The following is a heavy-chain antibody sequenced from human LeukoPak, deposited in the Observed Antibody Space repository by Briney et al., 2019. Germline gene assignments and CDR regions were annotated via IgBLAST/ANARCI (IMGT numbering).Heavy chain of an antibody. Sequence: SETLSLTCAVSGYSITKDYAWGWVRPPPGKGLEWIGSVHHSGNSLYNPSLKSRVSVSLDTSRNQFSLKVRSVTAADTAAYYCLRSGGDPPDDWGQGTLLIVSS. J-gene: IGHJ4*02. V-gene: IGHV4-38-2*01. CDR1: GYSITKDYA. CDR2: VHHSGNS. CDR3: LRSGGDPPDD. D-gene: IGHD1-1*01.